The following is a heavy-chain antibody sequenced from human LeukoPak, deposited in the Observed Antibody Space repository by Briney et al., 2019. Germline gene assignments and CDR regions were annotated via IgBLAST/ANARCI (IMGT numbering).Heavy chain of an antibody. CDR1: GGSFSGYY. Sequence: PSETLSLTCAVYGGSFSGYYWSWIRQPPGKGLEWIGYIYYSGSTNYNPSLKSRVTISVDTSKNQFSLKLSSLTAADTAVYYCARDRSGYLYYFDYWGQGTLVTVSS. J-gene: IGHJ4*02. D-gene: IGHD3-22*01. CDR2: IYYSGST. CDR3: ARDRSGYLYYFDY. V-gene: IGHV4-59*01.